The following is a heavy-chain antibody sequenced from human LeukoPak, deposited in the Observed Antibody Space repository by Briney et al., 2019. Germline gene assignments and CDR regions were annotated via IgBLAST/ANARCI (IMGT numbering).Heavy chain of an antibody. CDR3: VGSCGWLPDY. V-gene: IGHV3-7*03. Sequence: GGSLRLSCAASGFTFSSLWMSWVRQAPGKGLEWVAIIKKDGSEKYYVDSAKGRFTISRDNAKNSLYLQMNSLRAEDTGVYYCVGSCGWLPDYWGQGTLVALSS. CDR1: GFTFSSLW. CDR2: IKKDGSEK. J-gene: IGHJ4*02. D-gene: IGHD6-25*01.